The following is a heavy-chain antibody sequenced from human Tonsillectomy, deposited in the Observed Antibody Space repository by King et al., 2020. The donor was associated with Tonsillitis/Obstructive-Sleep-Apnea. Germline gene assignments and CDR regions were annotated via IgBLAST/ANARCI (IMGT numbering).Heavy chain of an antibody. D-gene: IGHD3-10*01. CDR2: IYWDDDK. J-gene: IGHJ3*02. CDR1: GFSLSTGGVG. Sequence: TLQESGPTLVKPTQTLTLTCTFSGFSLSTGGVGVGWIRQPPGKALEWLALIYWDDDKSYSPSLKSRLTITKDTSKNQVVLTMTNVDPVDTATYYCARGSYDSDAFDIWGQGTMVTVSS. CDR3: ARGSYDSDAFDI. V-gene: IGHV2-5*02.